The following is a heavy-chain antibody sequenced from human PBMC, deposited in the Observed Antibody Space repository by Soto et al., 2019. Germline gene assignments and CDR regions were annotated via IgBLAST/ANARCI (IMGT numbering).Heavy chain of an antibody. CDR2: ISYDGSNK. J-gene: IGHJ4*02. CDR1: GFTFSSYG. V-gene: IGHV3-30*18. D-gene: IGHD1-1*01. Sequence: GGSLRLSCAASGFTFSSYGMHWVRQAPGKGLEWVAVISYDGSNKYYADSVKGRFTISRDNSKNTLYLQMNSLRAEDTAVYYCAKKKIGNWNDGDYFDYWGQGTLVTVSS. CDR3: AKKKIGNWNDGDYFDY.